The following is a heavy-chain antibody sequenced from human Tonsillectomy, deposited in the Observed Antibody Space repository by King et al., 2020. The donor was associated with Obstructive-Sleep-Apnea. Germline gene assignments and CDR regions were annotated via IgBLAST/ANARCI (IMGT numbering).Heavy chain of an antibody. J-gene: IGHJ1*01. CDR2: INSDGSST. D-gene: IGHD3-10*01. V-gene: IGHV3-74*01. CDR1: GFTFSSYW. Sequence: VQLVESGGGLVQPGGSLRLSCAASGFTFSSYWMHWVRQAPGKGLVWVSRINSDGSSTSYADSVKRRFTISRDNAKNTLYLQMNSLRAEDTAVYYCARGDGSGSYYKYFQHWGQGTLVTVSS. CDR3: ARGDGSGSYYKYFQH.